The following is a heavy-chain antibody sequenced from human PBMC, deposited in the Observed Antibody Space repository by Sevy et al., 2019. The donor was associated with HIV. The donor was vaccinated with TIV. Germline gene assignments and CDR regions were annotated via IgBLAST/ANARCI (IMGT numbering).Heavy chain of an antibody. Sequence: GGSLRLSCAASGFTFSSYSMNWVRHAPGKGLEWVSYISSSSSTIYYADSVKGRFTISRDNAKNSLYLQMNSLRAEDTAVYYCTRGRLQDDYWGQGTLVTVSS. D-gene: IGHD5-18*01. CDR2: ISSSSSTI. CDR3: TRGRLQDDY. J-gene: IGHJ4*02. V-gene: IGHV3-48*01. CDR1: GFTFSSYS.